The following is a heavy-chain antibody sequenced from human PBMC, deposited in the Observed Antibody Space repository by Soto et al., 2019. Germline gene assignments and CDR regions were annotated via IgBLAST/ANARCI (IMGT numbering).Heavy chain of an antibody. V-gene: IGHV2-5*01. Sequence: QITLKESGPTLVKPTQTLTLTCTFSGFSLSSTRMAVGWIRQPPGKALEWLALIYWYDDKRSSPFLKSRLTITKDTPKNQVVLTMSNMDPVDTARYYCAHIVVAGLGYYFDYWGQGTLVTVSS. D-gene: IGHD6-19*01. CDR1: GFSLSSTRMA. CDR3: AHIVVAGLGYYFDY. J-gene: IGHJ4*02. CDR2: IYWYDDK.